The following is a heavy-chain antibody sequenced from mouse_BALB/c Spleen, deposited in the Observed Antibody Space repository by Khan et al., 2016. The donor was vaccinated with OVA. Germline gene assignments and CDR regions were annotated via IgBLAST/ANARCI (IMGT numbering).Heavy chain of an antibody. Sequence: EVQLQQSGPELVKPGASVKISCKASGYSFTGYFIHWVMQSHGKSLEWIGRINPHIGETFYNPKFRGKATLTVDESSSTAHMELRSLASEDSAVYFCARIYGSDFDYWGQGTTLTVSS. D-gene: IGHD1-1*01. CDR2: INPHIGET. CDR1: GYSFTGYF. J-gene: IGHJ2*01. V-gene: IGHV1-20*02. CDR3: ARIYGSDFDY.